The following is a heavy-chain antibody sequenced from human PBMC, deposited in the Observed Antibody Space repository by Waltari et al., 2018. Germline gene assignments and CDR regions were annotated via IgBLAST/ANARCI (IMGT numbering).Heavy chain of an antibody. CDR3: ARDHWYSLDL. Sequence: EEQLVDSGGGLVRPGGSLRLSCGAPGFLSRDHVRAWVRQAPGKELEWVAKIRKDGTEEMYVDSVKGRFTISKDNTKNSLFLQMNRLRAEDTAVYYCARDHWYSLDLWGQGTLVTVSS. D-gene: IGHD2-21*02. V-gene: IGHV3-7*01. CDR2: IRKDGTEE. J-gene: IGHJ4*02. CDR1: GFLSRDHV.